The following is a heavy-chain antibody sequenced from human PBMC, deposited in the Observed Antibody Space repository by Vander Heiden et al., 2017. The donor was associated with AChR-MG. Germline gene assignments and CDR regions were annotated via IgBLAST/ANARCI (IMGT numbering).Heavy chain of an antibody. J-gene: IGHJ4*02. CDR3: ARWAGYASGWYWGPFDY. Sequence: QVQPVQSGAEVKRPGSSVKVSCKASGDTFTSHAISWVRHVPGQGLEWMGGIIPISGRTNYAQKFQGRVTITADKSSSTAYMELSSLRSDDTAVYYCARWAGYASGWYWGPFDYWGQGTLVTVSS. CDR2: IIPISGRT. D-gene: IGHD6-19*01. V-gene: IGHV1-69*06. CDR1: GDTFTSHA.